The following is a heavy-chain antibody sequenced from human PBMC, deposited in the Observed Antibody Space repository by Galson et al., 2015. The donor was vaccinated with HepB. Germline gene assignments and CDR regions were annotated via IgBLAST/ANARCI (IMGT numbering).Heavy chain of an antibody. CDR3: AREEGSGWHFDY. CDR1: GFTFSRYA. CDR2: ISYDGSNK. D-gene: IGHD6-19*01. J-gene: IGHJ4*02. Sequence: SLRLSCAASGFTFSRYAMHWVRQAPGKGLEWVAVISYDGSNKYYADSVKGRFTISRDNSKNTLYLQMNSLRAEDTAVYYCAREEGSGWHFDYWGQGTLVTVSS. V-gene: IGHV3-30-3*01.